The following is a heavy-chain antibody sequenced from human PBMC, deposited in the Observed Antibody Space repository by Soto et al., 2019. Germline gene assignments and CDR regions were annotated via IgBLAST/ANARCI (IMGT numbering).Heavy chain of an antibody. Sequence: QVQLVQSGAEVKKPGSSVKVSCKASGGTFSTCTVSWVRQAPGQGLEWMGGIIPIFRTANYAQKFQGRVTVTADESTSTAYMELSSLRSEDTAVYYCARRYCISTSCHYYGMDVWGQGTTVTVSS. CDR2: IIPIFRTA. CDR1: GGTFSTCT. V-gene: IGHV1-69*12. CDR3: ARRYCISTSCHYYGMDV. J-gene: IGHJ6*02. D-gene: IGHD2-2*01.